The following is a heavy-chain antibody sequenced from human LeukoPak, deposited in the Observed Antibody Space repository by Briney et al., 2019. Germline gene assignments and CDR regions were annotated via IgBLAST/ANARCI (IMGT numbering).Heavy chain of an antibody. D-gene: IGHD3-22*01. Sequence: KPSETLSLTCAVYGGSFSGYYWNWIRQPPGKGLEWIGEINHSGSTNYNPSLKSRVTISVDTSKNQFSLKLSSVTAADTAVYYCARAALKNRSAGNYYDSSGYGFDYWGQGTLVTVSS. V-gene: IGHV4-34*01. CDR3: ARAALKNRSAGNYYDSSGYGFDY. J-gene: IGHJ4*02. CDR2: INHSGST. CDR1: GGSFSGYY.